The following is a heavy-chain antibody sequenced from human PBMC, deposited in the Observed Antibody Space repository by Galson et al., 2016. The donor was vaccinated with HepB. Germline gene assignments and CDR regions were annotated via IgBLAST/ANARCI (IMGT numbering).Heavy chain of an antibody. CDR3: ARDKSSGYSDAFDM. D-gene: IGHD3-22*01. Sequence: SLRLSCAASGFTLSSYRINWVRRAPGKGLEWVSSISRGGTYKYYAVSVEGRFTISRDNAKNSLYLQMNSLRAEDTAVHFCARDKSSGYSDAFDMWGQGTMVTVSS. CDR2: ISRGGTYK. V-gene: IGHV3-21*01. J-gene: IGHJ3*02. CDR1: GFTLSSYR.